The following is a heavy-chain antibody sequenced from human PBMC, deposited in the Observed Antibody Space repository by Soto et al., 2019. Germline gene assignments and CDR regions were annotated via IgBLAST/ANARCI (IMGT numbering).Heavy chain of an antibody. D-gene: IGHD5-12*01. V-gene: IGHV4-59*01. J-gene: IGHJ4*02. CDR3: ARGRATVDY. CDR1: GGSISSYY. CDR2: IYYSGGT. Sequence: QVQLQESGPGLVKPSETLSLTCTVSGGSISSYYWSWIRQPPGKGLEWIGYIYYSGGTNYNPSLKKRDTKSVDTSKNQFSLKLSSVTAADTAVYYCARGRATVDYWGQGTLVTVAS.